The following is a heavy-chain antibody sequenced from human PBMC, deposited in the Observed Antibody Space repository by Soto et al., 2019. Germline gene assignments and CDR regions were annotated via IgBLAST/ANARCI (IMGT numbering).Heavy chain of an antibody. CDR1: GFTFSSYA. Sequence: GGSLRLSCAASGFTFSSYAMHWVRQAPGKGLEWVAVISYDGSNKYYADSVKGRFTISRDNSKNTLYLQMNSLRAGDTAVYYCARDRTCSGCPWYGMDVWGQGTTVTVSS. D-gene: IGHD6-25*01. V-gene: IGHV3-30-3*01. CDR3: ARDRTCSGCPWYGMDV. CDR2: ISYDGSNK. J-gene: IGHJ6*02.